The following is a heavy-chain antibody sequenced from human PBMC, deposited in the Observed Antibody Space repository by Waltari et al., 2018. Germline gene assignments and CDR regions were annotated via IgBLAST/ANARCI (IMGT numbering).Heavy chain of an antibody. D-gene: IGHD3-9*01. Sequence: QVQLQESGPRLVKPSETLSLTCSVSGFPIGSEYYWAWVRQSPGEGLVWIGSTYHSGSADYNPSLKGRVTISVDTSKNQFSLKVRSVTAADTALYYCVRRHWEAGYYRDQWGPGTLVTVSS. CDR2: TYHSGSA. CDR3: VRRHWEAGYYRDQ. CDR1: GFPIGSEYY. V-gene: IGHV4-38-2*01. J-gene: IGHJ4*02.